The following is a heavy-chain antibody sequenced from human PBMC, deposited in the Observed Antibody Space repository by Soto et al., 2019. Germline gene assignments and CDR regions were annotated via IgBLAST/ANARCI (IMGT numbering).Heavy chain of an antibody. CDR3: AKVQWSDSSGYYRFHYYGMDV. D-gene: IGHD3-22*01. CDR2: ISGSGGST. CDR1: GFTFSSYA. V-gene: IGHV3-23*01. J-gene: IGHJ6*02. Sequence: PGGSLRLSCAASGFTFSSYAMSWVRQAPGKGLEWVSAISGSGGSTYYADSVKGRFTISRDNSKNTLYLQMNSLRAEDTAVYYCAKVQWSDSSGYYRFHYYGMDVWGQGTTVTVSS.